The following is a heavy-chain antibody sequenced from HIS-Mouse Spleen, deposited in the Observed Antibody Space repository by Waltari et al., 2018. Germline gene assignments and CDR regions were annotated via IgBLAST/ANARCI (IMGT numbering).Heavy chain of an antibody. J-gene: IGHJ2*01. CDR1: GGSISSRRYY. Sequence: QLQLQESGPGLVKPSETLSLTCTVSGGSISSRRYYWGWSRQPPGKGLEWLGGIYYSGSTYYNPSLKSRVTISVDTSKNQFSLKLSSVTAADTAVYYCAREIPYSSSWYDWYFDLWGRGTLVTVSS. V-gene: IGHV4-39*07. D-gene: IGHD6-13*01. CDR3: AREIPYSSSWYDWYFDL. CDR2: IYYSGST.